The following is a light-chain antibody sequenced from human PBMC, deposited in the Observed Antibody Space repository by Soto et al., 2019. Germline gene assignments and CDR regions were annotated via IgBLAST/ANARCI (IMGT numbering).Light chain of an antibody. CDR3: QQSYSGLVA. CDR2: AAS. V-gene: IGKV1-39*01. J-gene: IGKJ1*01. CDR1: QSISKS. Sequence: DFQVTQSPSSLSASVGDRVTITCRASQSISKSLNWYQQKPGKAPELLIYAASTLQSGVPSRFSGSGSGTDFTLTISSLQPEGSASYYCQQSYSGLVAFGQGTKVDIK.